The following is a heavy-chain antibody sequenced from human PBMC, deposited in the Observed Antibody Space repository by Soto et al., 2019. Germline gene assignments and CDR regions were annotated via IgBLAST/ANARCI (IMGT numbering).Heavy chain of an antibody. CDR1: GGSFSGYY. Sequence: QVQLQQWGAGLLKPSETMSLTCAVSGGSFSGYYWSWIRQPPGKGLEWIGAINHSGSTNYNPSLKSRVTISVDTSKYQFSLKLSSVTAADTAVYYCARGQSSLLLDCWGQGVLVTVSS. CDR3: ARGQSSLLLDC. D-gene: IGHD2-8*02. J-gene: IGHJ4*02. CDR2: INHSGST. V-gene: IGHV4-34*01.